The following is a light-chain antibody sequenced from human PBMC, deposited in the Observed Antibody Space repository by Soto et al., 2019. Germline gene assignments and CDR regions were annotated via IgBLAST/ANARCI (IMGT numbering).Light chain of an antibody. Sequence: EIVMAQSPATLSVSPGERATLSCRASQSVSSKLAWYQQKPGQAPRLLIDETSTRATGITARFSGSGSGTEFTLTISSLQSEACAVYYCQQYNHWPRTFGKGTKLETK. V-gene: IGKV3-15*01. CDR3: QQYNHWPRT. CDR1: QSVSSK. CDR2: ETS. J-gene: IGKJ2*01.